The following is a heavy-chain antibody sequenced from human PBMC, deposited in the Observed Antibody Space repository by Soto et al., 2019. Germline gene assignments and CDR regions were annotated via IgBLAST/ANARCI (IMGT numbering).Heavy chain of an antibody. CDR3: ARDWSSSDWFPHIDY. J-gene: IGHJ4*02. V-gene: IGHV3-21*06. D-gene: IGHD6-19*01. CDR1: VFTFMSYS. CDR2: ISGSSSFI. Sequence: GWSLRLSCASSVFTFMSYSMNWVRQAPGKGLEWVSSISGSSSFIYYADSVKGRFTISRDNAKNSLYVQMNSLRAEDTAVYYCARDWSSSDWFPHIDYWGQGTLVTVSS.